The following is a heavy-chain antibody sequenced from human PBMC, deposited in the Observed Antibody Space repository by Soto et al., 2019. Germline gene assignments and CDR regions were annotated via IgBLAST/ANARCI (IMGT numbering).Heavy chain of an antibody. D-gene: IGHD5-18*01. CDR1: GGSISSYY. Sequence: PSETLSLTCTVSGGSISSYYWSWFRQPPGNGLEWIGYIYYSGCTNYNPSLKSRVTISVDTSKNQLSLLLSSVTAADTAVYYCARQYNYGYIYFDYWGQGTLVTVSS. CDR3: ARQYNYGYIYFDY. CDR2: IYYSGCT. J-gene: IGHJ4*02. V-gene: IGHV4-59*01.